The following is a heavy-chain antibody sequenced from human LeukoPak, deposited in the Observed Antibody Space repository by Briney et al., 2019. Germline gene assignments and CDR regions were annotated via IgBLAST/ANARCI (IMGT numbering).Heavy chain of an antibody. J-gene: IGHJ6*03. V-gene: IGHV4-34*01. CDR3: ARLGITILGVVTQLREGYYYYYMDV. Sequence: SETLSLTCAVYGGSFSGYYWSWIRQPPGKGLEWIGEINHSGSTNYNPSLKSRVTISVDTSKNQFSLKLSSVTAADTAVYYCARLGITILGVVTQLREGYYYYYMDVWGKGTTVTVSS. D-gene: IGHD3-3*01. CDR1: GGSFSGYY. CDR2: INHSGST.